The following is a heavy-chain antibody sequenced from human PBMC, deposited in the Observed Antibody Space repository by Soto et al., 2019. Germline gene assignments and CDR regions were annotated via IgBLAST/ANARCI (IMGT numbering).Heavy chain of an antibody. Sequence: LTCTVSGGSVSSGIYYGSLIRQPPGKGLEWIGYIYYSGSTNYNPSLKSRVTISVDTSKNQFSLKLSSVTAADTAVYYCARGKAPYGMDVWGQGTTVTVSS. CDR3: ARGKAPYGMDV. J-gene: IGHJ6*02. V-gene: IGHV4-61*01. CDR1: GGSVSSGIYY. CDR2: IYYSGST.